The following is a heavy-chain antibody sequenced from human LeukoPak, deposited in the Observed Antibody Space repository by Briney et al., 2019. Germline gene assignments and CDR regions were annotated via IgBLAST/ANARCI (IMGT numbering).Heavy chain of an antibody. Sequence: GRSLRLSCAASGFPFSSYGMHWVRKAPGKGLEWVAVISYDGSNKYYADSVKGRFTISRDNSKNTLYLQMNSLRAEDTAVYYCAKGSGYLDVWGQGTTVTVSS. V-gene: IGHV3-30*18. CDR3: AKGSGYLDV. D-gene: IGHD5-12*01. CDR2: ISYDGSNK. CDR1: GFPFSSYG. J-gene: IGHJ6*02.